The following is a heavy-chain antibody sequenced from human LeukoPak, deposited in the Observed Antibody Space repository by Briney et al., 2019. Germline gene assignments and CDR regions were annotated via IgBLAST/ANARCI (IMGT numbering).Heavy chain of an antibody. CDR2: IYYRSKWSN. CDR3: ARGDQNFDY. CDR1: GDSVSSKSV. V-gene: IGHV6-1*01. Sequence: SQTLSLTCAISGDSVSSKSVWNWIRQSPSRGLEWLGRIYYRSKWSNNYAVSVKSRITINPDTTKNQFSLQLSSVTAEDTAVYYCARGDQNFDYWGQGTLVTVSS. J-gene: IGHJ4*02. D-gene: IGHD5-24*01.